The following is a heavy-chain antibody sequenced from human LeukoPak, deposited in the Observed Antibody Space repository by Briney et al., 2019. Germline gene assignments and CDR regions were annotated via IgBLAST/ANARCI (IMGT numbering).Heavy chain of an antibody. CDR2: MNPNSGNT. V-gene: IGHV1-8*03. J-gene: IGHJ4*02. CDR3: ARGRSSSREPVLFPY. Sequence: GASVKVSCKASGYTFTSYDINWVRQATGQGLEWMGWMNPNSGNTGNAQKFQGRVTITRNTSISTAYMELSSLRSEDTAVCYCARGRSSSREPVLFPYWGQGTLVTVSS. D-gene: IGHD2-2*01. CDR1: GYTFTSYD.